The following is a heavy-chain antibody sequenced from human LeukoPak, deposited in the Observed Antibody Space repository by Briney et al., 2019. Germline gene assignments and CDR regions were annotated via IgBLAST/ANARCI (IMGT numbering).Heavy chain of an antibody. CDR2: IVPIFGTA. CDR3: ARGKDYYGSGSYYGSTDAFDI. J-gene: IGHJ3*02. Sequence: SVKVSCKASGGTFSSYAISWVRQAPGQGLEWMGGIVPIFGTANYAQKFQGRVTITADKSTSTAYMELSSLRSEDTAVYYCARGKDYYGSGSYYGSTDAFDIWGQGTMVTVSS. D-gene: IGHD3-10*01. V-gene: IGHV1-69*06. CDR1: GGTFSSYA.